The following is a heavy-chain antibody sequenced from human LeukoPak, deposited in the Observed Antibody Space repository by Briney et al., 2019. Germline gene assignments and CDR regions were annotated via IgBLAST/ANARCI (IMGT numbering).Heavy chain of an antibody. D-gene: IGHD2-2*01. CDR2: ISGSGGST. V-gene: IGHV3-23*01. Sequence: GGSLRLSCAASGFAFSSYGMSWVRQAPGKGLEWVSAISGSGGSTYYADSVKGRFTISRDNSKNTLYLQMNGLRAEDTAVYYCARELPLMFDPWGQGTLVTVSS. CDR1: GFAFSSYG. CDR3: ARELPLMFDP. J-gene: IGHJ5*02.